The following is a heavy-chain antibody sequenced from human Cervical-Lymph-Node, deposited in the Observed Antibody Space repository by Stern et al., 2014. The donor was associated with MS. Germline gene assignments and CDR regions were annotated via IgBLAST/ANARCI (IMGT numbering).Heavy chain of an antibody. CDR1: GGTFSTHA. CDR3: AREKSDCSGGSCFSSLDY. D-gene: IGHD2-15*01. Sequence: QVQLVESGAEVKKPGSSVKVSCKSSGGTFSTHAISWVRQAPGQGLERLGRIIPIVETTEYAQSFRGRLTIDADESTETAYMELRSLTPDDTAVYYCAREKSDCSGGSCFSSLDYWGQGTLVTVSS. J-gene: IGHJ4*02. CDR2: IIPIVETT. V-gene: IGHV1-69*18.